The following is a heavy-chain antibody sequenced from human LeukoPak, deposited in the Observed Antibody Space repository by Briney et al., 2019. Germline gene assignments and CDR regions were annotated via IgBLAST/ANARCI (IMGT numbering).Heavy chain of an antibody. CDR1: GYTFTSYG. D-gene: IGHD3-22*01. J-gene: IGHJ5*02. Sequence: GASVKVSCKASGYTFTSYGISWVRQAPGQGLEWMGWISAYNGNTNYAQKLQGRVTITTDTSTSTAYMELRSLRSDDTAVYYCASTTYYYDSSGYPRHNWFDPWGQGTLVTVSS. CDR3: ASTTYYYDSSGYPRHNWFDP. CDR2: ISAYNGNT. V-gene: IGHV1-18*01.